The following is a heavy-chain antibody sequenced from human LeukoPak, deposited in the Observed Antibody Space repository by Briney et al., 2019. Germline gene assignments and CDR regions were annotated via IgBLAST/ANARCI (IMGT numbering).Heavy chain of an antibody. CDR3: ARDTYDSSGYYRIDP. CDR2: ISSSGSTI. CDR1: GFTFSSYE. J-gene: IGHJ5*02. V-gene: IGHV3-48*03. D-gene: IGHD3-22*01. Sequence: PGGSLRLSCAASGFTFSSYEMNWVRQAPGKGLEWVSYISSSGSTIYYADSVKGRFTISRDNTKNSLYLQMNSLRAEDTAVYYCARDTYDSSGYYRIDPWGQGTLVTVSS.